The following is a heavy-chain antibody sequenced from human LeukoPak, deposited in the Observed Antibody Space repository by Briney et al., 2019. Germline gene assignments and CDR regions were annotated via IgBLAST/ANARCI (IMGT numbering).Heavy chain of an antibody. CDR2: IKQDGSEK. D-gene: IGHD6-19*01. V-gene: IGHV3-7*01. CDR1: GFMLSSYW. CDR3: ARGSSSGWYGYYYYYYMDV. Sequence: GGSLRLSCAASGFMLSSYWMSWVRQAPGKGLEWVANIKQDGSEKYYVDSVKGRFTISRDNAKNSLYLQMNSLRAEDTAVYYCARGSSSGWYGYYYYYYMDVWGKGTTVTVSS. J-gene: IGHJ6*03.